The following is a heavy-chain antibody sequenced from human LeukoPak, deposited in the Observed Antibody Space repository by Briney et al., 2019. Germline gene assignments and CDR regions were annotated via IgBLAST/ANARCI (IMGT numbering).Heavy chain of an antibody. D-gene: IGHD6-19*01. J-gene: IGHJ6*02. V-gene: IGHV1-69*13. CDR2: IIPIFGTA. CDR1: GGTFSSYA. CDR3: AAQYSSGWYVEHYYGMDV. Sequence: ASVKVSCKASGGTFSSYAISWVRQAPGQGLEWMGGIIPIFGTANYAQKFQGRVTITADESTSTAYMELSSLRSEDTAVYYCAAQYSSGWYVEHYYGMDVWGQGTTVTVSS.